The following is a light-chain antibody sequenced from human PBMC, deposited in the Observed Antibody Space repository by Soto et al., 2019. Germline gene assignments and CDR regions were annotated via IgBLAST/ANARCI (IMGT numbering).Light chain of an antibody. V-gene: IGKV3-20*01. CDR3: QRYGSSRT. Sequence: EIVLTQSPGTLSLSPGERATLSCRASQSVRSNYLAWYQQRPGQAPRLLIYDAPSRATGIPDRFSGSGSGTDFTLTISRLEPEDFAVYYCQRYGSSRTFGQGTKVDIK. J-gene: IGKJ1*01. CDR1: QSVRSNY. CDR2: DAP.